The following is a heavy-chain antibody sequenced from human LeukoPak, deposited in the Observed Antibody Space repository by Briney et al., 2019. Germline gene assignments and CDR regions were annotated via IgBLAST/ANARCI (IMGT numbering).Heavy chain of an antibody. CDR3: AREGMRSSSWPYYYYYYMDV. V-gene: IGHV4-61*02. CDR1: GGSISSGSYY. CDR2: IYTSGST. Sequence: PSETLSLTCTVSGGSISSGSYYWSRIRQPAGKGLEWIGRIYTSGSTNYNPSLKSRVTISVDTSKNQFSLKLSSVTAADTAVYYCAREGMRSSSWPYYYYYYMDVWGNGTTVTVSS. J-gene: IGHJ6*03. D-gene: IGHD6-13*01.